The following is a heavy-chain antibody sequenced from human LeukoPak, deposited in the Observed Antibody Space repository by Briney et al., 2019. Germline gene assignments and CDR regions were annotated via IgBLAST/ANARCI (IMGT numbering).Heavy chain of an antibody. CDR3: ARDGWVSHYYYGMDV. D-gene: IGHD6-13*01. J-gene: IGHJ6*02. CDR2: IGTAGDT. V-gene: IGHV3-13*01. CDR1: GFTFSSYD. Sequence: GGSLRLSCAASGFTFSSYDMHWVRQATGKGLEWVSAIGTAGDTYYPGSVKGRFTISRENAKNSSYLQINSLRAEDTVVHYCARDGWVSHYYYGMDVWGQGTTVTVSS.